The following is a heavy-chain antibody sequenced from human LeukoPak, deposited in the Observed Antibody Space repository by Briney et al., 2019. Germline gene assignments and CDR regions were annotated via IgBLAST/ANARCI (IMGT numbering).Heavy chain of an antibody. Sequence: PGGSLRLSCAASGFTFSSYGMHWFRQAPGKGLEWVAFIRYDGSNKYYADSVKGRFTISRDNSKNTLYLQMNSLRAEDTAVYYCAKVYTFGSGYYLDAFDIWGQGTMVTVSS. CDR1: GFTFSSYG. J-gene: IGHJ3*02. CDR2: IRYDGSNK. V-gene: IGHV3-30*02. CDR3: AKVYTFGSGYYLDAFDI. D-gene: IGHD3-3*01.